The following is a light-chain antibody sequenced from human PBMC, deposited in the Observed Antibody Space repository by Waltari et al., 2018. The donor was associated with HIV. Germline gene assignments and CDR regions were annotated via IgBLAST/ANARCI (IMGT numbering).Light chain of an antibody. V-gene: IGKV3-20*01. CDR3: QQYSRLPRT. J-gene: IGKJ1*01. Sequence: PGERATLSCRASENVGSTYMAWYQQRQGQPPRLLIYGTTTRAAGIPDRFSGSGSGTAYTLTISRLEPEDFAVYYCQQYSRLPRTFGQGSKVEIK. CDR2: GTT. CDR1: ENVGSTY.